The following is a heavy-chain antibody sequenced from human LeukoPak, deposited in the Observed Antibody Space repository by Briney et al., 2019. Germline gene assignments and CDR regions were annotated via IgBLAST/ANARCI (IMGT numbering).Heavy chain of an antibody. D-gene: IGHD7-27*01. CDR1: GYTFTSYD. J-gene: IGHJ4*02. CDR3: ARGPPNWGFDF. CDR2: MSPNSGDT. V-gene: IGHV1-8*01. Sequence: VASVKVSCKASGYTFTSYDINWVRHATGQGLEWMGWMSPNSGDTGYAQKFQGRVTMTRDTSISTAYMELTSLRSEDTAMYYCARGPPNWGFDFWGQGALVTVSS.